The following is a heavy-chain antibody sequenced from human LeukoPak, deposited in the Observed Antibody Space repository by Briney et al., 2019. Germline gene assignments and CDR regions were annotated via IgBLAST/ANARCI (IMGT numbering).Heavy chain of an antibody. J-gene: IGHJ4*02. V-gene: IGHV2-70*04. CDR1: GFSHGTRGMR. Sequence: SGPTLVNPTQTLTLTCIFSGFSHGTRGMRASWIRQPPGKALEWLSRIDWDEDKFYSTSLKTRLTISKDTSKNQVVLTMTNMDPVDTATYYCARMASQGYFDYWGQGTLVTVSS. CDR2: IDWDEDK. CDR3: ARMASQGYFDY.